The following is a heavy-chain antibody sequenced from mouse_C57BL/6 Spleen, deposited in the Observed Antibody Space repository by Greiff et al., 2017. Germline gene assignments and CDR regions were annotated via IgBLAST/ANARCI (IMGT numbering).Heavy chain of an antibody. V-gene: IGHV1-22*01. CDR1: GYTFTDYN. J-gene: IGHJ2*01. CDR3: ARFYYGNSIDY. CDR2: INPNNGGT. Sequence: VQLQQSGPELVKPGASVKMSCKASGYTFTDYNMHWVKQSHGKSLEWIGYINPNNGGTSYNQKFKGKATLTVNKSSSTAYMELRSLTSEVSAVYYCARFYYGNSIDYWGQGTTLTVSA. D-gene: IGHD2-1*01.